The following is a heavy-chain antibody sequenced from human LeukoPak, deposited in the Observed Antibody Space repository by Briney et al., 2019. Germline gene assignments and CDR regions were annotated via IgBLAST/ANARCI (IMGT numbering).Heavy chain of an antibody. D-gene: IGHD3-10*01. Sequence: PGGSLRLSCAASGFTFSSYSMNWVRQAPGKGLEWVSYISSSSSTIYYADSVKGRFTISRDNAKNSLYLQMNSLRAEDTAVYYCATYGSGSYADFDYWGQGTLVTVSS. J-gene: IGHJ4*02. CDR2: ISSSSSTI. V-gene: IGHV3-48*04. CDR1: GFTFSSYS. CDR3: ATYGSGSYADFDY.